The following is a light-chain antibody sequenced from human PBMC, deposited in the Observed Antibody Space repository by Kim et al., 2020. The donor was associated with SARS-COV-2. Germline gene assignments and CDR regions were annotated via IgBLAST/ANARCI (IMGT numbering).Light chain of an antibody. V-gene: IGLV1-40*01. CDR3: QSYDSSLSGSVV. Sequence: VTISCTWGSSSIGAGNDVLGYQQLPGPAPKLLIYGNSNRPSGVPDRFSGSESGTSASLAITGLQAEDEADYYCQSYDSSLSGSVVFGGGTQLTVL. J-gene: IGLJ2*01. CDR1: SSSIGAGND. CDR2: GNS.